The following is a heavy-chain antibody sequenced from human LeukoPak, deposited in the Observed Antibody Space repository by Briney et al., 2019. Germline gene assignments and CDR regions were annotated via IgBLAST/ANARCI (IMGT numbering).Heavy chain of an antibody. Sequence: GRSLRLSCSTSGFTFGDHAMSWVRQAPGKGLEWVGFIRSKAYRGTTEYAPSVRGRFSISRDDSNSIAYLQMNTLQTEDTAVYYCARGPIQLWIHNATDVWGQGTTVTVSS. CDR3: ARGPIQLWIHNATDV. D-gene: IGHD5-18*01. CDR1: GFTFGDHA. V-gene: IGHV3-49*04. CDR2: IRSKAYRGTT. J-gene: IGHJ6*02.